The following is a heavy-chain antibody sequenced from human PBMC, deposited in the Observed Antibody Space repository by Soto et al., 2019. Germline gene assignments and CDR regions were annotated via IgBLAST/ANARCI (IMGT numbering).Heavy chain of an antibody. Sequence: QLQLQESGPGRVKPSETLSLTCTVSGGSISPIRYYWGWIRQPLGKGLECIGSINYSGITYYNPSIKSRVTISIDTSKNQFSLRLSSVTVAETAVYYCARVDIAVLPSTTFDYWGQGTLVTVSS. D-gene: IGHD2-2*01. J-gene: IGHJ4*02. CDR2: INYSGIT. V-gene: IGHV4-39*01. CDR3: ARVDIAVLPSTTFDY. CDR1: GGSISPIRYY.